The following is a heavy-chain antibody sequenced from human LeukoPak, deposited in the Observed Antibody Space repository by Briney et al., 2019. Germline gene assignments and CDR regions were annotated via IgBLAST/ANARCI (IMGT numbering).Heavy chain of an antibody. V-gene: IGHV1-46*04. CDR2: INHTGGST. Sequence: ASVKVSCKASGYTFSSYYMHWVRQAPGQGLEGMGLINHTGGSTNYAQKLKGRVTMTRDKAKNTVYMEMNSLRSEDTAVYYCARGSSGSYYHTRDRDSFDYWGQGTLVTVSS. J-gene: IGHJ4*02. CDR1: GYTFSSYY. D-gene: IGHD1-26*01. CDR3: ARGSSGSYYHTRDRDSFDY.